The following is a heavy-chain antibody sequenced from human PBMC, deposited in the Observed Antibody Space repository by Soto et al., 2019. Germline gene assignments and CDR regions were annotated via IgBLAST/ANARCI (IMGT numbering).Heavy chain of an antibody. CDR2: IYYSGST. J-gene: IGHJ5*02. CDR1: VGSISSSSYY. V-gene: IGHV4-39*01. Sequence: QLQLQESGPGLVKPSETLSLTCTVSVGSISSSSYYWGWIRQPPGKGLEWIGSIYYSGSTYYNPSLKSRVTISVDTSKNQFSLKLSSVTAADTAVYYCARSAYSSSWYGPWGQGTLVTVSS. D-gene: IGHD6-13*01. CDR3: ARSAYSSSWYGP.